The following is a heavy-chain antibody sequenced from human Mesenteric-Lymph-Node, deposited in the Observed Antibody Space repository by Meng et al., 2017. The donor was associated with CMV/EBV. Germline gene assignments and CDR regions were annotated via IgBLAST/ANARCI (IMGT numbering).Heavy chain of an antibody. D-gene: IGHD1-1*01. J-gene: IGHJ4*02. CDR1: GFTFKDHG. CDR3: AKDQLELPFDY. V-gene: IGHV3-30*02. Sequence: GESLKISCAASGFTFKDHGMHWVRQAPGKGLEWVAFIHYDGSNKHYADSVKGRFTISRDNSKNTLYLQMNSLRAEDTAVYYCAKDQLELPFDYWGQGTLVTVSS. CDR2: IHYDGSNK.